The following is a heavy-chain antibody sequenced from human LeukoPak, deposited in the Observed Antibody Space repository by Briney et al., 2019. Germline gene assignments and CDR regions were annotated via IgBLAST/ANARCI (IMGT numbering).Heavy chain of an antibody. Sequence: GSLRLSCAASGFTFSSYSMNWVRQAPGKGLEWASSISSSSSYIYYADSVKGRFTISRDNAKNSLYLQMNSLRAEDTAVYYCAKDRVVEAIWARILDAFDIWGQGTMVTVSS. CDR3: AKDRVVEAIWARILDAFDI. CDR2: ISSSSSYI. J-gene: IGHJ3*02. CDR1: GFTFSSYS. D-gene: IGHD1-26*01. V-gene: IGHV3-21*04.